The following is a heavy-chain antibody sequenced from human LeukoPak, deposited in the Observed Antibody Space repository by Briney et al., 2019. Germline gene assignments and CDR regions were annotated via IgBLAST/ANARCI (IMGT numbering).Heavy chain of an antibody. D-gene: IGHD3-3*01. CDR2: INSDGSST. J-gene: IGHJ4*02. CDR1: GFTFSSYW. V-gene: IGHV3-74*01. CDR3: ARDITIFGVVGGYFDY. Sequence: PGGSLRLSCAASGFTFSSYWMHRVRQAPGKGLVWVSRINSDGSSTSYADSVKGRFTISRDNAKNSLYLQMNSLRAEDTAVYYCARDITIFGVVGGYFDYWGQGTLVTVSS.